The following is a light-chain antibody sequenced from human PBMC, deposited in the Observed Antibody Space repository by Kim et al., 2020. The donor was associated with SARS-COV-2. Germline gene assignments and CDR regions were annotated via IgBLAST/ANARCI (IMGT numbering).Light chain of an antibody. J-gene: IGKJ1*01. CDR1: QSVRSNS. CDR2: GAS. CDR3: QQYGTSPWT. Sequence: IVLTQSPGTLSLSPGERATLSCRASQSVRSNSLAWYQQKPGQAPRLLVYGASSRATGIPDRFSGSGSGTDFTLSISRLEPEDFAVYYCQQYGTSPWTFGQGTKVDIK. V-gene: IGKV3-20*01.